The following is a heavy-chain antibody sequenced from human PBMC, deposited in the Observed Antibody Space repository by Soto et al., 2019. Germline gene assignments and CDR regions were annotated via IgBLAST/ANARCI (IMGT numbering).Heavy chain of an antibody. CDR3: ARDRGYDILTGRVGFDY. CDR1: GFTFSSYA. CDR2: ISGSGGST. V-gene: IGHV3-23*01. Sequence: QPGGSLRLSCAASGFTFSSYAMSWVRQAPGKGLEWVSAISGSGGSTYYADSVKGRFTISRDNSKNTLYLQMNSLRAEDTAVYYCARDRGYDILTGRVGFDYWGQGTLVTVSS. J-gene: IGHJ4*02. D-gene: IGHD3-9*01.